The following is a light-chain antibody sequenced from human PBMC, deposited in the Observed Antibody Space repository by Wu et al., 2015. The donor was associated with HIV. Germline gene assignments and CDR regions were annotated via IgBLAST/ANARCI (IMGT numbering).Light chain of an antibody. CDR1: QSISTN. V-gene: IGKV3-15*01. Sequence: EIVMTQSPATLSVSPGERATLSCRASQSISTNLAWYQQRPGQAPRLLIYAAFTRATGIPARFSGSRSGTEFTLTISSMQSEDFGVYYCQQYYDGSFFGPGTRVDIK. J-gene: IGKJ3*01. CDR3: QQYYDGSF. CDR2: AAF.